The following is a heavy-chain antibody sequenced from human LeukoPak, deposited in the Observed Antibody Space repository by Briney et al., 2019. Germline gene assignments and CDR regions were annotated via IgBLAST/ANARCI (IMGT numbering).Heavy chain of an antibody. J-gene: IGHJ4*02. V-gene: IGHV4-59*08. CDR2: IYYSGST. CDR3: ARHFCSGGSCYYFDY. D-gene: IGHD2-15*01. CDR1: GGSISSYY. Sequence: SETLSLTCAVSGGSISSYYWSWIWQSPGKGLEWIGNIYYSGSTNYNPSLKSRVTISVDTSKNQFSLQLSSVTAADAAVYYCARHFCSGGSCYYFDYWGQGTLVTVSS.